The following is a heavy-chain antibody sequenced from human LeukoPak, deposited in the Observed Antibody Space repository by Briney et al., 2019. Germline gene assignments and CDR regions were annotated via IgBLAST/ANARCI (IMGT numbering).Heavy chain of an antibody. D-gene: IGHD5-18*01. Sequence: PSEILSLTCAVYGGSFSGYYWSWIRQPPGKGLEWIGEINHSGSTNYNPSLKSRVTISVDTSKNQFSLKLSSVTAADTAVYYCARMRAAMAYYYYGMDVWGKGTTVTVSS. CDR1: GGSFSGYY. V-gene: IGHV4-34*01. CDR3: ARMRAAMAYYYYGMDV. CDR2: INHSGST. J-gene: IGHJ6*04.